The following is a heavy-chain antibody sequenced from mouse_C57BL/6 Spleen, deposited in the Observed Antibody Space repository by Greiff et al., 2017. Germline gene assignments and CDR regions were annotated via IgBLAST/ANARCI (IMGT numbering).Heavy chain of an antibody. CDR3: TRGTTVVGDAMDY. CDR1: GFTFSSYA. J-gene: IGHJ4*01. CDR2: ISSGGDYI. Sequence: EVKLVESGEGLVKPGGSLKLSCAASGFTFSSYAMSWVRQTPEKRLEWVAYISSGGDYIYYADTVKGRFTISRDNARNTLYLQMSSLKSEDTAMYYCTRGTTVVGDAMDYWGQGTSVTVSS. V-gene: IGHV5-9-1*02. D-gene: IGHD1-1*01.